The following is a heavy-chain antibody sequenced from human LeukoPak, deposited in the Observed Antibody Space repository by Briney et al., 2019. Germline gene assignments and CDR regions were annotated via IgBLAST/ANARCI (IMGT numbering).Heavy chain of an antibody. J-gene: IGHJ4*02. V-gene: IGHV3-74*01. CDR1: GFTFTSYW. D-gene: IGHD3-16*01. CDR2: INSDGSTT. Sequence: GGSLRLSCAASGFTFTSYWMHWVRQAPGKGLVWVSRINSDGSTTRYADSVKGRFTISRDNAKNTLYLQMNSLRAEDTAVYYCAKDGGVTGTFDYWGQGTLVTVSS. CDR3: AKDGGVTGTFDY.